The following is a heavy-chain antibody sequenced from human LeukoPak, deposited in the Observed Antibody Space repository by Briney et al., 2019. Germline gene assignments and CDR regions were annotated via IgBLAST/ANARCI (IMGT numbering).Heavy chain of an antibody. CDR1: GFTFSSYA. J-gene: IGHJ4*02. D-gene: IGHD2-2*02. CDR3: VKGCSYTGCYTSDY. V-gene: IGHV3-23*01. Sequence: PGGSLRFSCAASGFTFSSYAMTWVRQAPGKGLEWVSTISGSGDSTHYADSVKGRFTISRGNSKNTLYMQMNSLRVEDTAVYYCVKGCSYTGCYTSDYWGQGTLVTVSS. CDR2: ISGSGDST.